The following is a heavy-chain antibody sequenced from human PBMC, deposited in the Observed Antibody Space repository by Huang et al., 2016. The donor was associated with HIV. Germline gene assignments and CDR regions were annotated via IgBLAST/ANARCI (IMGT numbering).Heavy chain of an antibody. D-gene: IGHD1-1*01. CDR2: ISPILGTP. CDR3: ARDRKYDNAWYWFDP. CDR1: GGTFSRYA. J-gene: IGHJ5*02. Sequence: QVQLVQSGAEVKKPGSSVRVSCEASGGTFSRYAINWVRQAPGQGLEWMGGISPILGTPNCAQKFQGRVTITANESTSTAYMELSSLRSDDTAGYYCARDRKYDNAWYWFDPWGQGTLVTVSS. V-gene: IGHV1-69*01.